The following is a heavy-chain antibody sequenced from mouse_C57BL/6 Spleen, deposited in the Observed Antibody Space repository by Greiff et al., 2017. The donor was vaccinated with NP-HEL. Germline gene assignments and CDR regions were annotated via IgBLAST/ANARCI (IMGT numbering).Heavy chain of an antibody. V-gene: IGHV1-85*01. D-gene: IGHD2-4*01. CDR1: GYTFTSYD. CDR3: ARGYDYAFAY. CDR2: IYPRDGST. Sequence: VQLQQSGPELVKPGASVKLSCKASGYTFTSYDINWVKQRPGQGLEWIGWIYPRDGSTTYNEKFKGKATLTVDTSSSTAYMELHSLASEDSAVYCCARGYDYAFAYWGQGTLVTVSA. J-gene: IGHJ3*01.